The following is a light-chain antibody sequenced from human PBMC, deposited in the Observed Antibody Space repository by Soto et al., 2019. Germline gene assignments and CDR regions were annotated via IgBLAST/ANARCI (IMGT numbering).Light chain of an antibody. CDR3: QQYNSYPLT. V-gene: IGKV1-5*03. CDR1: QSISSW. Sequence: DIQMTQSPSTLSASVGDRVTITCRASQSISSWLAWYQQKPGKAPKLLIYKASSLESGVPSRFSGSGSGTEFSLTISSLQTDDFATYYCQQYNSYPLTFGGGTKVDIK. CDR2: KAS. J-gene: IGKJ4*01.